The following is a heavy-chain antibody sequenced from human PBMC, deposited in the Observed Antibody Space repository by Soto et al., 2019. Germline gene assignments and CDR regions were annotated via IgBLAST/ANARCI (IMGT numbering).Heavy chain of an antibody. J-gene: IGHJ4*02. D-gene: IGHD2-15*01. Sequence: SETLSLTCTVSGGSMNAHFWSWIRQSAGKGLEWIGHIYISGTTMYNPSLKGRVTMSVDPPKNQLSLKLTSVTAADTAVYYCARINGGSPDFWGQGTLVTVS. CDR1: GGSMNAHF. CDR3: ARINGGSPDF. CDR2: IYISGTT. V-gene: IGHV4-4*07.